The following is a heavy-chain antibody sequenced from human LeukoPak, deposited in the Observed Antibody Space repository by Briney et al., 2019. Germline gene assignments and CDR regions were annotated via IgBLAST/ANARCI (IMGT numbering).Heavy chain of an antibody. Sequence: SETLSLTCTVSGGSISSYCWSWIRQPPGKGLEWIGYIYYSGSTNYNPSLKSRVTISVDTSKNQFSLKLSSVTAADTAVYYCARLSPTIFGVDPFDYWGQGTLVTVSS. D-gene: IGHD3-3*01. CDR2: IYYSGST. CDR1: GGSISSYC. J-gene: IGHJ4*02. V-gene: IGHV4-59*08. CDR3: ARLSPTIFGVDPFDY.